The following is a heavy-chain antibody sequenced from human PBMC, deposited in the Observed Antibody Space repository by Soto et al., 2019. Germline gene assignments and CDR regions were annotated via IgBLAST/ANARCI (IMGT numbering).Heavy chain of an antibody. CDR3: AKGKGVGATPDGANC. V-gene: IGHV3-23*01. CDR2: VRSDGDTT. Sequence: EVQVLESGGGLVQPGGSLRLSCAASGFTFSRYGMNWVRQAPGNGLEWVSGVRSDGDTTYNADAVKGRFTVSRDNFKNTVDLQMNSLRVEDTAVYYCAKGKGVGATPDGANCWGQGTLVTVSS. CDR1: GFTFSRYG. J-gene: IGHJ4*02. D-gene: IGHD1-26*01.